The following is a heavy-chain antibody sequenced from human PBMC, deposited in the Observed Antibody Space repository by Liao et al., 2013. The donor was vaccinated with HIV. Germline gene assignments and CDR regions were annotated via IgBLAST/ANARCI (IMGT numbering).Heavy chain of an antibody. CDR1: GGSISSYY. V-gene: IGHV4-59*12. CDR2: IYYSGST. Sequence: QVQLQESGPGLVKPSETLSLTCTVSGGSISSYYWGWIRQPPGKGLEWIGFIYYSGSTYYNPSLKSRVTISLDMSKKQFSLRLNSVTAADTAIYFCARAGYDSWSGYHFDFWGQGTLVTVSS. J-gene: IGHJ4*02. CDR3: ARAGYDSWSGYHFDF. D-gene: IGHD3-3*01.